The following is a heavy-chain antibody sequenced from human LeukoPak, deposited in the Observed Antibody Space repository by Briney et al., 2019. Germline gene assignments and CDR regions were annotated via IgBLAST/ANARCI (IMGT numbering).Heavy chain of an antibody. CDR2: ITGSISTI. CDR3: ARGSRFGVVERDAFDI. J-gene: IGHJ3*02. V-gene: IGHV3-48*01. Sequence: PGGSLRLSCGASGFTFSSYSMNWVRQAPGKGLEWVSYITGSISTIYYADSVKGRFTISRDNGKNSLYLQMNSLRAEDTAVYYCARGSRFGVVERDAFDIWGQGTMVTVSS. CDR1: GFTFSSYS. D-gene: IGHD3-3*01.